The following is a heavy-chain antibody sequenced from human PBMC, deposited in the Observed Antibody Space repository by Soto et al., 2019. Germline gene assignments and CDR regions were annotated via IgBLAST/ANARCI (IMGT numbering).Heavy chain of an antibody. D-gene: IGHD2-15*01. J-gene: IGHJ3*02. CDR3: APHVSCSGGSCQYDAFAI. Sequence: EVQVLESGGGLVQPGGSLRLSCEGSGFTVSSHAMTWIRQAPGKGPEWVSTITADGGTYYANSVKGRFAMSRDTSESTLYLQINSLGAKDTAAYYCAPHVSCSGGSCQYDAFAIRGQGTMVTVSS. CDR1: GFTVSSHA. CDR2: ITADGGT. V-gene: IGHV3-23*01.